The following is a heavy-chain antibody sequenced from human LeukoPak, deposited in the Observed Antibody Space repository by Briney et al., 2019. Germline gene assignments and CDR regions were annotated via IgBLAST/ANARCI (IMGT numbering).Heavy chain of an antibody. Sequence: GGSLRLSCGASGFTFSSYWMSWVRQAPGKGLEWVANIKEDGREKYYVDSVKGRFTISRDNTRNSLYLQMNSLRAEDTAVYYCARDGITIFGGVKDWFDPWGQGTLVTVSS. V-gene: IGHV3-7*01. CDR1: GFTFSSYW. CDR2: IKEDGREK. J-gene: IGHJ5*02. D-gene: IGHD3-3*01. CDR3: ARDGITIFGGVKDWFDP.